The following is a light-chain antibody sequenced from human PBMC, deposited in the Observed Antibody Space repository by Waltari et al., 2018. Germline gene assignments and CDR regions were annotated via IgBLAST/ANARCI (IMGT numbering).Light chain of an antibody. CDR1: SSNIGPGYQ. CDR3: QSYDSSPSGVV. V-gene: IGLV1-40*01. Sequence: QSVLTQPPSMSGAPGQGLTIPFPGRSSNIGPGYQVHWDQQLPGEAPNLLRYGNTYRPSGVPDRFSGSKSGTSASLAITGLHAEDEADYYCQSYDSSPSGVVFGGGTKLTVL. J-gene: IGLJ2*01. CDR2: GNT.